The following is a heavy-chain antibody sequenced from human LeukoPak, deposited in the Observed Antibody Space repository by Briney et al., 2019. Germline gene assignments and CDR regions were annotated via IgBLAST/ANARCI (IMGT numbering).Heavy chain of an antibody. Sequence: ASVKVSCKASGGTFSSYAISWVRQAPGQGLEWMGGIIPIFGTANYAQKFQGRVTMTRNTSISTAYMELSSLRSEDTAVYYCARLGSGYSYENAFDIWGQGTMVTVSS. V-gene: IGHV1-69*05. CDR3: ARLGSGYSYENAFDI. CDR2: IIPIFGTA. J-gene: IGHJ3*02. D-gene: IGHD5-18*01. CDR1: GGTFSSYA.